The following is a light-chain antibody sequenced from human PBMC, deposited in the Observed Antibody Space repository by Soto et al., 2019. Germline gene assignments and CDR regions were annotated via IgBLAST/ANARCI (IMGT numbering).Light chain of an antibody. CDR1: QSVLYSSNNKNY. Sequence: DIVMTQSPDSLAVSLGERATINCKSSQSVLYSSNNKNYFAWYQQKPGQPPKLLISWASTRESGVPDRFSGSGSGTDFTLTISSLQAEDVAVYYCQQYYSTSLTFGGGTKVEIK. CDR2: WAS. CDR3: QQYYSTSLT. V-gene: IGKV4-1*01. J-gene: IGKJ4*01.